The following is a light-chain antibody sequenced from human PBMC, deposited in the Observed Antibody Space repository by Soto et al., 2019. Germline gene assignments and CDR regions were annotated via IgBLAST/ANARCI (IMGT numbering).Light chain of an antibody. CDR1: SSDVGASNY. V-gene: IGLV2-8*01. Sequence: QSVLTQPPSASGSPGQSVTISCTGTSSDVGASNYVSWYQQHPGKAPKLVIYEVTKRPSGVPDRFSGSKSGNTASLTVSGLQAEDEADYYCSSYAVTNNVVFGTGTKLTVL. J-gene: IGLJ1*01. CDR2: EVT. CDR3: SSYAVTNNVV.